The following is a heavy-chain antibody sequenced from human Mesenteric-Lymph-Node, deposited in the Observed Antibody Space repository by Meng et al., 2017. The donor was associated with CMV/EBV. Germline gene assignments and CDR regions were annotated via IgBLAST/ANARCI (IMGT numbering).Heavy chain of an antibody. CDR2: IYYSGNT. D-gene: IGHD5-18*01. CDR1: GGSISSYY. Sequence: TCTVSGGSISSYYWSWIRQPPGKGLEWIGYIYYSGNTNYNPSLKSRATVSVDTSKNQFSLKLSSVTAADTAVYYCARSRGYSYGYDYWGQGTLVTVSS. CDR3: ARSRGYSYGYDY. V-gene: IGHV4-59*01. J-gene: IGHJ4*02.